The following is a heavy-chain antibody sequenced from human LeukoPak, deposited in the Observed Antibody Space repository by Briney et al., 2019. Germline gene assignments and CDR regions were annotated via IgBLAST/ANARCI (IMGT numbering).Heavy chain of an antibody. J-gene: IGHJ2*01. CDR1: GGSISGYY. CDR2: IYYSGST. Sequence: SETLSLTCTVSGGSISGYYWSWIRQPPGKGLEWIGYIYYSGSTKYNPSLKSRVSISVDTSKNQFSLKLSSVTAADTAVYYCARRLDFTGWYFDLWGRGILVTVSA. CDR3: ARRLDFTGWYFDL. D-gene: IGHD3/OR15-3a*01. V-gene: IGHV4-59*08.